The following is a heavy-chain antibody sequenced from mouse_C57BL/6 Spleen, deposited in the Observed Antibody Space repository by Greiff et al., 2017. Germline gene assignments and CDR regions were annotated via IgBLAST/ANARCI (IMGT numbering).Heavy chain of an antibody. CDR2: IYPGDGDT. Sequence: QVQLQQSGAELVKPGASVKISCKASGYAFSSYWMNWVKQRPGTGLEWIGQIYPGDGDTNYNGKFKGKATLTADKSSSTAYMQLSSLTSEDSAVYFCARTSLLYYAMDYWGQGTSVTVSS. V-gene: IGHV1-80*01. J-gene: IGHJ4*01. D-gene: IGHD2-10*01. CDR3: ARTSLLYYAMDY. CDR1: GYAFSSYW.